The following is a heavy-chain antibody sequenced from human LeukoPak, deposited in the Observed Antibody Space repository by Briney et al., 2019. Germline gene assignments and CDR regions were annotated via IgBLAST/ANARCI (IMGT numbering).Heavy chain of an antibody. J-gene: IGHJ4*02. CDR2: ISSGSNTI. V-gene: IGHV3-48*01. CDR3: AKGDIVVVVAANLDY. Sequence: PGGSLRLSCAASGFTFSTYRMNWVRQAPGKGLEWLSYISSGSNTIFYADSVKGRSTISRDNAKNTLYLQMNSLRAEDTAVYYCAKGDIVVVVAANLDYWGQGTLVTVSS. CDR1: GFTFSTYR. D-gene: IGHD2-15*01.